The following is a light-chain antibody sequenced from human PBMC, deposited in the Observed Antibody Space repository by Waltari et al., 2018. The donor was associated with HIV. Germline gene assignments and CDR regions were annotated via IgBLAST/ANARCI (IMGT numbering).Light chain of an antibody. Sequence: FMLTQPHSVSESPGETVTISCTRSSGSIGFRLGPWYQQRPGSAPTTVIYEDDRRPPGVPDRFSGSIDRSSNSASLTISGLEPEDEADYYCQSYDSNYVVFGGGTKLTVL. CDR3: QSYDSNYVV. V-gene: IGLV6-57*04. CDR2: EDD. CDR1: SGSIGFRL. J-gene: IGLJ2*01.